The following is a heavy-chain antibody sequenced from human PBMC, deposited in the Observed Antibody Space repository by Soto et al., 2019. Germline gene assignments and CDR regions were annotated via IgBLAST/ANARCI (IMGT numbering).Heavy chain of an antibody. CDR3: AREEVPAYDFWSGYRNDAFDI. V-gene: IGHV1-46*01. Sequence: ASVKVSCKASGYTFTSYYMHWVRQAPGQGLEWMGIINPSGGSTSYAQKFQGRVTMTRDTSTSTVYMELSSLRSEDTAVYHCAREEVPAYDFWSGYRNDAFDIWGQGTMVTVSS. J-gene: IGHJ3*02. CDR2: INPSGGST. CDR1: GYTFTSYY. D-gene: IGHD3-3*01.